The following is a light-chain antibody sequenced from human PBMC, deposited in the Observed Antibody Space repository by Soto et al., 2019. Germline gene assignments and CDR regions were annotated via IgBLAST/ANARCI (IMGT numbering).Light chain of an antibody. CDR1: QSISSW. CDR3: HQYQSYS. Sequence: DIQMTQSPSTLSASVGDRVTIICRASQSISSWLAWYQQKPGKAPKLLIYDASSLESGVPSRFSGSGSGTEFTLTISSLQPDDFATYYCHQYQSYSFGQGTKVDIK. CDR2: DAS. J-gene: IGKJ1*01. V-gene: IGKV1-5*02.